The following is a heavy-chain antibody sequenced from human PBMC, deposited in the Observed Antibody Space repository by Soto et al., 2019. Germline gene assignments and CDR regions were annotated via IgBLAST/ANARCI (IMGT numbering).Heavy chain of an antibody. CDR2: ISGDTATT. V-gene: IGHV3-23*01. CDR1: GFSFSEYS. J-gene: IGHJ6*02. D-gene: IGHD6-19*01. Sequence: PGGSLRLSCAASGFSFSEYSMTWVRQAPGKGLQWVSVISGDTATTHYADSVKGRFTISRDNSRDTLYLQMNSLRVEDTAIYYCAKPLQQWLLQGSGVDVWGQGTTVTVSS. CDR3: AKPLQQWLLQGSGVDV.